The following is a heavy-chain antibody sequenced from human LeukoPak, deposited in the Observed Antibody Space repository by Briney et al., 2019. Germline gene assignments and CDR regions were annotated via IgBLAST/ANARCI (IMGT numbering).Heavy chain of an antibody. CDR3: ARGRGLRFPFDY. D-gene: IGHD5-12*01. Sequence: PSETLSLTCSVSGGSITSYYWSWIRQPPGKGLEWIGYIYYSGSTNYNPSLKSRVTISVDTSKNQFSLKLSSVTAADTAVYYCARGRGLRFPFDYWGQGTLVTVSS. J-gene: IGHJ4*02. V-gene: IGHV4-59*01. CDR1: GGSITSYY. CDR2: IYYSGST.